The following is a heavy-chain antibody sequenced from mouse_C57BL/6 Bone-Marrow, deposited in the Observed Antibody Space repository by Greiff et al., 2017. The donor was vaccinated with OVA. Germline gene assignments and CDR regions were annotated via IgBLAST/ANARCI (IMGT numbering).Heavy chain of an antibody. CDR3: AGAPPSLNWYFDV. Sequence: VNLVESGPGLVKPSQSLFLTCSITGFPITSGYYWIWIRQSPGKPLEWMGYITHSGETFYNPSLQSPIAITRETSKNQFFLQLNSVTTEDTAMYYCAGAPPSLNWYFDVWGTGTTVTVSS. CDR2: ITHSGET. J-gene: IGHJ1*03. CDR1: GFPITSGYY. D-gene: IGHD1-1*02. V-gene: IGHV12-3*01.